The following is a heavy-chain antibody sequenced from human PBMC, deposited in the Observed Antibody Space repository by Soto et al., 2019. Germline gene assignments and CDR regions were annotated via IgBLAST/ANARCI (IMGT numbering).Heavy chain of an antibody. V-gene: IGHV4-31*01. J-gene: IGHJ4*02. CDR3: ARGPLL. CDR1: GGSISSGGYY. CDR2: IYYSGST. Sequence: QVQLQESGPGLVKPSQTLSLTCTVSGGSISSGGYYWSWIRQHPGKGLEWIGYIYYSGSTYYNPSLKTQVTISVETSKHQFALKAGSGAAGGTAVCYCARGPLLWGQGTLVTVSS.